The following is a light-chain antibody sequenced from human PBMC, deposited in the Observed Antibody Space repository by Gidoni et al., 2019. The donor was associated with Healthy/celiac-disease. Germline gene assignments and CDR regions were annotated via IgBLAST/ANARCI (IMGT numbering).Light chain of an antibody. Sequence: ILLTQSPATLSLSPVERATLSCRASQSVSSDLAWYQQKPGQAPRLLIYDASNSATGIPARFIGSGSGTDFTLTISSREPEDFSVYYWQQRSNCFLTFGGGTKVEIK. J-gene: IGKJ4*01. CDR2: DAS. CDR1: QSVSSD. V-gene: IGKV3-11*01. CDR3: QQRSNCFLT.